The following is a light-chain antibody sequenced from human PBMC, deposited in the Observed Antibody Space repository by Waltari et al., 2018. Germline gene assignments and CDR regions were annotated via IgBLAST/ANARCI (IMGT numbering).Light chain of an antibody. CDR2: DAS. CDR3: QQRSNWPPIT. V-gene: IGKV3-11*01. Sequence: EIVLTQSPATLSLSPGERATLSCRASQSVSSYLAWYQQKPGQAPRLLIYDASNRATGITARFSGSGSGTDFTLTISSLEPEDFAVYYCQQRSNWPPITFGQGTRLEIK. CDR1: QSVSSY. J-gene: IGKJ5*01.